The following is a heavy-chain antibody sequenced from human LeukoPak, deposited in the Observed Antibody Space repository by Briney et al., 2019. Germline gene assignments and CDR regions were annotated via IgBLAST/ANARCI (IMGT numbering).Heavy chain of an antibody. J-gene: IGHJ6*03. Sequence: PGGSLRLSCAASGFTFSSYAMSWVRQAPGKGLGWVSAISGSGGSTYYADSVKGRFTISRDNSTSTLYLQMNSLRAEDTAVYYCANPFSTPRSNYYIDVWGKGTTVTVSS. CDR3: ANPFSTPRSNYYIDV. D-gene: IGHD2-2*01. V-gene: IGHV3-23*01. CDR1: GFTFSSYA. CDR2: ISGSGGST.